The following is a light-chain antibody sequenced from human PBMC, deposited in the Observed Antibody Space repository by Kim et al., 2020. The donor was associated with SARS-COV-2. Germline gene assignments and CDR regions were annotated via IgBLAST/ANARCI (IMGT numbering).Light chain of an antibody. V-gene: IGKV1-39*01. CDR1: QSISSY. Sequence: AAVGDRVTLTCRASQSISSYLNWYQQKSEKAPKLLIYAASSLQSGVPSRFSGSGSETDFTLTISSLQPEDFATYYCQQSYSTPQYTFGQGTKLEIK. CDR2: AAS. J-gene: IGKJ2*01. CDR3: QQSYSTPQYT.